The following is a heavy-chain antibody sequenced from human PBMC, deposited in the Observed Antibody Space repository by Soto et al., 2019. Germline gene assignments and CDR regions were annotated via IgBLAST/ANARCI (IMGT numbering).Heavy chain of an antibody. CDR3: ARRHDIFTGSDSFDV. Sequence: QVQLQESGPGLVKPSQTLSLTCSLSGGSISSEGYYWTWIRQHPGRGLEWIGDFYYDGTTSYSPSLKSRLTISIDTSNNHFYLSLTSVTAADTAVYYCARRHDIFTGSDSFDVWGRGTMVNVSS. CDR1: GGSISSEGYY. CDR2: FYYDGTT. D-gene: IGHD3-9*01. J-gene: IGHJ3*01. V-gene: IGHV4-31*03.